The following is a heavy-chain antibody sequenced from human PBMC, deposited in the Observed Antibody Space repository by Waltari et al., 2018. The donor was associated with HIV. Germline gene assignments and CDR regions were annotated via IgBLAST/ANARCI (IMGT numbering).Heavy chain of an antibody. CDR2: IYYGGST. V-gene: IGHV4-39*01. CDR1: GGSISSRSYY. CDR3: ARTGKAAAVYYYYGMDV. Sequence: QLQLQESGPGLVKPSETLSLTCTVSGGSISSRSYYWGWIRQPPGKGLEWIGSIYYGGSTYYNPSLKSRVTISVDTSKNQFSLKLSSVTAADTAVYYCARTGKAAAVYYYYGMDVWGQGTTVTVSS. J-gene: IGHJ6*02. D-gene: IGHD6-13*01.